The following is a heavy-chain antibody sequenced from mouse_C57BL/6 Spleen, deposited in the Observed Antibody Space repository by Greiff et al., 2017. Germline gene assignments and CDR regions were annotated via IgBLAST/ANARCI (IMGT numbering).Heavy chain of an antibody. CDR3: ARSQLSWFAY. D-gene: IGHD4-1*02. CDR1: GYTFTSYW. CDR2: IDPSDSYT. J-gene: IGHJ3*01. V-gene: IGHV1-69*01. Sequence: VQLQQPGAELVRPGASVKLSCKASGYTFTSYWMHWVKQRPGQGLEWIGEIDPSDSYTNYNQKFKGKSTFTVDKSSSTAYMQLSSLTSEVSAVYYCARSQLSWFAYWGQGTLVTVSA.